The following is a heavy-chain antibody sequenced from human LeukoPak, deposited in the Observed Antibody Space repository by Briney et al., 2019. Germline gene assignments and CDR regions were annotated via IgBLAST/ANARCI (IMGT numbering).Heavy chain of an antibody. V-gene: IGHV4-31*02. J-gene: IGHJ4*02. CDR1: GPSISTGANE. CDR3: AILGGAANPSIYSDY. Sequence: SLSLTSSLDGPSISTGANEFTWIRQHPGKGLEWIGYIHYSGSTYYNPSLKSRVTISVDTSKKKFSLQLSSVTAADTALYYGAILGGAANPSIYSDYWGQGTLVTVSS. D-gene: IGHD2-15*01. CDR2: IHYSGST.